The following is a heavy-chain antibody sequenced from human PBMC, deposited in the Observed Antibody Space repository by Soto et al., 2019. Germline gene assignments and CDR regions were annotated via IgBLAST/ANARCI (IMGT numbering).Heavy chain of an antibody. D-gene: IGHD3-16*01. Sequence: QEQLVESGGGVVRPGKSLRLSCIASGFIFSGYGMQWVRQAPGKALEWVAIISSDGSDQHYADSVKGRFTISRDNSNNRLYLQMNSLRVDDTALYYCGGTGLRDDDVFDVWGQGTMVTVSS. CDR3: GGTGLRDDDVFDV. V-gene: IGHV3-33*01. CDR2: ISSDGSDQ. CDR1: GFIFSGYG. J-gene: IGHJ3*01.